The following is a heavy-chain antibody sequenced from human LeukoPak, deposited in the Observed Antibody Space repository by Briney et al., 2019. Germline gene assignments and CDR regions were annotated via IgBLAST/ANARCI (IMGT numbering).Heavy chain of an antibody. CDR1: GYTFTDYY. J-gene: IGHJ4*02. Sequence: SVKVSCKASGYTFTDYYMHWVRQAPGQGLEWMGRINPKSGGTNYAQKFQGTVTMTRDTSISTVYMELNRLRSDDTAVYYCARGYDGDYWGQGTLVTVSS. CDR3: ARGYDGDY. CDR2: INPKSGGT. V-gene: IGHV1-2*06. D-gene: IGHD3-16*01.